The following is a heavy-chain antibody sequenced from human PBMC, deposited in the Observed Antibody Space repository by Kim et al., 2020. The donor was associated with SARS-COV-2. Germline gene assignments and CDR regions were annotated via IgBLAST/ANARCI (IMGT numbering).Heavy chain of an antibody. Sequence: SETLSLTCTVSGGSISSYYWSWIRQPPGKGLEWIGYIYYSGSTNYNPSLKSRVTISVDTSKNQFSLKLSSVTAADTAVYYCARVRVGGYVWGSHRRARKYGMGVWGQGTTVTVSS. V-gene: IGHV4-59*13. CDR1: GGSISSYY. CDR3: ARVRVGGYVWGSHRRARKYGMGV. CDR2: IYYSGST. J-gene: IGHJ6*02. D-gene: IGHD3-16*01.